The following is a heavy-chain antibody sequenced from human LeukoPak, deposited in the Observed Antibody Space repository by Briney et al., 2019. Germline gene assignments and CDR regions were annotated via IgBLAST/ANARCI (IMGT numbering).Heavy chain of an antibody. CDR1: GFTFSSYA. J-gene: IGHJ4*02. Sequence: GGSLRLSCAASGFTFSSYAMSRVRQAPGKGLEWVSAISGSGGSTYYADSVKGRFTISRDNSKNTLFLQMNSLRAEDTAAYYCAQTYSVSGSYYKGFDYWGQGTLVTVSS. V-gene: IGHV3-23*01. CDR3: AQTYSVSGSYYKGFDY. CDR2: ISGSGGST. D-gene: IGHD3-10*01.